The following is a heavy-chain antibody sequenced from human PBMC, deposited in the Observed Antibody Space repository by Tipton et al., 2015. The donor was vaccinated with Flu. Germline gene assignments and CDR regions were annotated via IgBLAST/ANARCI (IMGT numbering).Heavy chain of an antibody. D-gene: IGHD2-21*01. J-gene: IGHJ3*02. CDR2: IYRNGDT. Sequence: TLSLTCNVSGGSIGDYYWSWIRQPAGKGLEWIGRIYRNGDTNYNPSLNSRVTMSVDTSKNQFSLRLRSVTAADTAVYYCARVKYSGDAFDIWGRGTMVTVSA. CDR3: ARVKYSGDAFDI. CDR1: GGSIGDYY. V-gene: IGHV4-4*07.